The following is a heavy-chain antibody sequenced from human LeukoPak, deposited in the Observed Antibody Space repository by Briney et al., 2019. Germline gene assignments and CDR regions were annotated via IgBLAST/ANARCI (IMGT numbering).Heavy chain of an antibody. CDR2: IYTGGST. CDR1: GGSISSYY. J-gene: IGHJ4*02. D-gene: IGHD4-17*01. V-gene: IGHV4-4*07. Sequence: SETLSLTCTVSGGSISSYYWSWIRQPAGKGLEWIGRIYTGGSTNYNPSLKSRVTMSVDTSKNQFSLKLSSVTAADTAVYYCAGDYGDYLPFDYWGQGTLVTASS. CDR3: AGDYGDYLPFDY.